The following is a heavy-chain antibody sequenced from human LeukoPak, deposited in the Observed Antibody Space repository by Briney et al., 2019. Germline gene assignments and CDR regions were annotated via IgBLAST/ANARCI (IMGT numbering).Heavy chain of an antibody. Sequence: PGGSLRLSCAASGFTFSSYSMNWVRQAPGKGLEWASSISSSSSYIYYADSVKGRFTISRDNAKNSLYLQMNSLRAEDTAVYYCARGSAGTPPRYFDYWGQGTLVTVSS. D-gene: IGHD6-13*01. J-gene: IGHJ4*02. CDR3: ARGSAGTPPRYFDY. CDR2: ISSSSSYI. CDR1: GFTFSSYS. V-gene: IGHV3-21*01.